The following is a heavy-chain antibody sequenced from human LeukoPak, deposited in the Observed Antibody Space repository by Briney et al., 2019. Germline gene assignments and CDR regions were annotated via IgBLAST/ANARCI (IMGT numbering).Heavy chain of an antibody. CDR1: GYTFTRYW. CDR3: ARQQAGYNFYFDQ. V-gene: IGHV5-51*01. D-gene: IGHD5-24*01. J-gene: IGHJ4*02. Sequence: GESLKISCKGSGYTFTRYWIGWVRQIPGKGLEWRGIIYPADSETRYSPSFQGQVTISADKSISTAFLQWSSLKASDTAMYFCARQQAGYNFYFDQWGQGTLVTVSS. CDR2: IYPADSET.